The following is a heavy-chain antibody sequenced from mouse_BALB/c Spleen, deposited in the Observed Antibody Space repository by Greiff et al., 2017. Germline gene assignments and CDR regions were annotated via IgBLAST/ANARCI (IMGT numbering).Heavy chain of an antibody. J-gene: IGHJ4*01. CDR3: ASLLGYAMDY. CDR2: IYPYNGGT. D-gene: IGHD4-1*01. CDR1: GYTFTDYN. Sequence: EVQLVESGPELVKPGASVKISCKASGYTFTDYNMHWVKQSHGKSLEWIGYIYPYNGGTGYNQKFKSKATLTVDNSSSTAYMELRSLTSEDSAVYYCASLLGYAMDYWGQGTSVTVSS. V-gene: IGHV1S29*02.